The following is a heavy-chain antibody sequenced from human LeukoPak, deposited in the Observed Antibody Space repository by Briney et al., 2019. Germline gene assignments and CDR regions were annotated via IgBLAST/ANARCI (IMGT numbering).Heavy chain of an antibody. CDR2: INYSGST. V-gene: IGHV4-59*08. Sequence: SETLSLTCAVYGGSFSGYYWSWVRQPPGKGLEWIGYINYSGSTNYNPSLKSRVTISVHTSKNQFSLKLSSVTAADTAVYYCARQTIPFIVVVPAARGGAFDIWGQGTMVTVSS. J-gene: IGHJ3*02. CDR3: ARQTIPFIVVVPAARGGAFDI. D-gene: IGHD2-2*01. CDR1: GGSFSGYY.